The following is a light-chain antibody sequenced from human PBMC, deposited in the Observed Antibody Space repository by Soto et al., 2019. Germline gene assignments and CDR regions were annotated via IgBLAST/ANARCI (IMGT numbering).Light chain of an antibody. CDR3: QKYNNWPPIT. CDR2: GAS. CDR1: QSVSSN. V-gene: IGKV3-15*01. Sequence: EIVMTQSPATLSVSPGERATLSCRASQSVSSNLAWYQQKPGQAPRLLIYGASTRATGIPARFSGSGSGTEFNLTISSLQSEDFAVYYCQKYNNWPPITFGQGTKLEIK. J-gene: IGKJ2*01.